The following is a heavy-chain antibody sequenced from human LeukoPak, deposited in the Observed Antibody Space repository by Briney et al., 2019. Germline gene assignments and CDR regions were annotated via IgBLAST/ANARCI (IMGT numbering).Heavy chain of an antibody. CDR2: ISGSGGST. CDR1: GFTFSSYA. Sequence: GGSLRLSCAASGFTFSSYAMSWVRQAPGKGLEWVSAISGSGGSTYYADSVKGRFTISRDNSKNTLYLQMNSLRAKDTAVYYCGKAPPSKGAGQGLFDYWGQGTLVTVSS. CDR3: GKAPPSKGAGQGLFDY. D-gene: IGHD4-4*01. J-gene: IGHJ4*02. V-gene: IGHV3-23*01.